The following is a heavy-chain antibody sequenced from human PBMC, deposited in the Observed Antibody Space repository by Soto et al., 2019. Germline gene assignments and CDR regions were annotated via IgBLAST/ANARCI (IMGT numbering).Heavy chain of an antibody. Sequence: QVQLVESGGGVVQPGTSLRLSCVVSGFTLSNTGVHWVRQAPGKGLEWVAMISHDGFAQYYVDSVKGRFTISRYNFKNAVYLQMHRLRPEDTSLYYCAKDSSSSGWFNWFDSWCQGILVTVSS. J-gene: IGHJ5*01. CDR2: ISHDGFAQ. V-gene: IGHV3-30*18. D-gene: IGHD6-19*01. CDR1: GFTLSNTG. CDR3: AKDSSSSGWFNWFDS.